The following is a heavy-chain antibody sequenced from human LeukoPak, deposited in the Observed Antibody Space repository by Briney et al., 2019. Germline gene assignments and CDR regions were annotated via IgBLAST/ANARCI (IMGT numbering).Heavy chain of an antibody. J-gene: IGHJ4*02. CDR2: ISRNGDST. Sequence: PGGSLGLSCAASGFTFNNYAMSWVRQAPGKGLEWVSVISRNGDSTYYADTVKGRFTISRDNSKTTLFLQMTSLRVDDTAVYYCAKGVTNYFDYWGQGTLVTVSS. CDR3: AKGVTNYFDY. V-gene: IGHV3-23*01. D-gene: IGHD4-17*01. CDR1: GFTFNNYA.